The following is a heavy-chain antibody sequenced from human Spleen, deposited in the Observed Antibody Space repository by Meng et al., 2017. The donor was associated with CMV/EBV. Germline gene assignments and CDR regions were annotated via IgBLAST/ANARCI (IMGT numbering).Heavy chain of an antibody. D-gene: IGHD3-10*01. J-gene: IGHJ4*02. V-gene: IGHV3-30*04. CDR2: ISYDGSNK. Sequence: GESLKISCAASGFTFSSYAMHWVRQAPGKGLEWVAVISYDGSNKYYADSVKGRFTISRDNAKNSLSLQMKSLRADDTGVYYCARMGSTGFCDYWGQGTLVTVSS. CDR1: GFTFSSYA. CDR3: ARMGSTGFCDY.